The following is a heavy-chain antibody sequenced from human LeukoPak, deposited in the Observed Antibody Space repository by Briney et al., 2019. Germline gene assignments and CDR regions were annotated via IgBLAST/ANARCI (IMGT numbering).Heavy chain of an antibody. Sequence: PSETLSLTCAVYGGSFSGYYWSWIRQPPGKGLEWIGEINHSGSTNYNPSLKSRVTISVDTSKNQFSLKLSSVTAADTAVYYCARGGLYYYDSSGYRHAFDIWGQGTMVTVSP. V-gene: IGHV4-34*01. CDR1: GGSFSGYY. J-gene: IGHJ3*02. D-gene: IGHD3-22*01. CDR2: INHSGST. CDR3: ARGGLYYYDSSGYRHAFDI.